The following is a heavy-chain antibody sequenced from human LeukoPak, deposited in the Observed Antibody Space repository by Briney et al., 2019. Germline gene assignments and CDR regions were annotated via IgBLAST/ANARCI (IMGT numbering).Heavy chain of an antibody. D-gene: IGHD3-22*01. CDR1: GITLSNYG. Sequence: GGSLRLSCAVSGITLSNYGMSWVRQAPGKGLEWVAGISDSGGSTNYADSVKGRFTISRDNPKSTLYLQMNSLRAEDTAVYFCAKRGVVIRVILVGFHKEAYYFDSWGQGVLVTVSS. CDR3: AKRGVVIRVILVGFHKEAYYFDS. V-gene: IGHV3-23*01. J-gene: IGHJ4*02. CDR2: ISDSGGST.